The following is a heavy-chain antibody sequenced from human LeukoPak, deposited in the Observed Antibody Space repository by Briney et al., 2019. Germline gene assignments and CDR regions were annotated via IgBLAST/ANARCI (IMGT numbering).Heavy chain of an antibody. V-gene: IGHV4-34*01. CDR1: GGSFSGYF. Sequence: KASETLSLTCAVYGGSFSGYFWSWIRQPPGKGLEWIGEVNHSGSTNYNPSLKTRVTISVDTSKNQFSLKLSSVTAADTAVYYCASGRAGGVSSYDYVWGTYRPYYFDYWGQGTLVTVSS. J-gene: IGHJ4*02. CDR2: VNHSGST. CDR3: ASGRAGGVSSYDYVWGTYRPYYFDY. D-gene: IGHD3-16*02.